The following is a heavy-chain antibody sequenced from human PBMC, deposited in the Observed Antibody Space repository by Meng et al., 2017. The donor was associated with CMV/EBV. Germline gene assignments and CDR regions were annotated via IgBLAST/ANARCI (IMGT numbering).Heavy chain of an antibody. J-gene: IGHJ5*02. CDR2: ISSSSSYI. V-gene: IGHV3-21*01. D-gene: IGHD3-10*01. CDR1: GFTFSSYS. CDR3: ARVSPNMVRGVIEAGFDP. Sequence: GESLKISCAASGFTFSSYSMNWVRQAPGKGLEWVSSISSSSSYIYYADSVKGRFTISRDNAKNTLYLQMNSLRAEDTAVYYCARVSPNMVRGVIEAGFDPWGQGTLVTVSS.